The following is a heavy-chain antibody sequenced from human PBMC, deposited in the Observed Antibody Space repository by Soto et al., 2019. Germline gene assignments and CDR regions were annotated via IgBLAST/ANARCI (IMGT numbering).Heavy chain of an antibody. V-gene: IGHV1-69*02. CDR1: GGTFSTYT. D-gene: IGHD3-10*01. CDR3: ATQGAGDWFDP. Sequence: QVQLVQSGAEVKKPGSSVKVSCKASGGTFSTYTISWVRQAPGQGLESMGRIIPILGIANYAQKFQGRVTITADESTSTAYMELSSLRSEDTAVYSCATQGAGDWFDPWGQGTLVTVSS. CDR2: IIPILGIA. J-gene: IGHJ5*02.